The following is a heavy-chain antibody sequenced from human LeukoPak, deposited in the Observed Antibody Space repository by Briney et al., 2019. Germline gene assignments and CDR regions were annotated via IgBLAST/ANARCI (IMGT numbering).Heavy chain of an antibody. V-gene: IGHV4-34*01. J-gene: IGHJ5*02. Sequence: PSESLSLTCAVYGGSFSGYYWSWIRQPPGKGLEWIGEINHSGSTNYNPSLKSRVTISVDTSKNQFFLKLSSVTAADTAVYYCARHLDWFDPWGQGTLVTVS. CDR2: INHSGST. CDR3: ARHLDWFDP. CDR1: GGSFSGYY.